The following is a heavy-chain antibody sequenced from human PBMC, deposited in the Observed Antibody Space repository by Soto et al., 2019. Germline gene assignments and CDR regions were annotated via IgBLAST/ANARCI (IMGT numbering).Heavy chain of an antibody. V-gene: IGHV3-30-3*01. D-gene: IGHD2-2*03. J-gene: IGHJ5*02. Sequence: QVQLEESGGGVVQPGRSLRLSCAASEFDFSNFAMHWVRQAPGKGLEWMAVISYDGDTQYYADSAKGRFTISRDNSKNTRYLPMNSLTTEDTAVYYGVSGKWISAPRSRFDPWRQGTLVSASS. CDR3: VSGKWISAPRSRFDP. CDR2: ISYDGDTQ. CDR1: EFDFSNFA.